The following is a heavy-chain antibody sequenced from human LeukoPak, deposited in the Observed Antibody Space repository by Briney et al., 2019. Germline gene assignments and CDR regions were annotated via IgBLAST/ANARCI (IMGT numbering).Heavy chain of an antibody. CDR3: ARGYYDSGSHIDGFDI. CDR1: GGSISNYY. CDR2: IYYSGST. D-gene: IGHD3-10*01. J-gene: IGHJ3*02. Sequence: SETLSLTCTVSGGSISNYYWSWIRQPPGKGLDWIGYIYYSGSTNYNPSLKSRVTISVDTSKSQFSLKLSSVTAADTAVYYCARGYYDSGSHIDGFDIWGQGTMVTVCS. V-gene: IGHV4-59*01.